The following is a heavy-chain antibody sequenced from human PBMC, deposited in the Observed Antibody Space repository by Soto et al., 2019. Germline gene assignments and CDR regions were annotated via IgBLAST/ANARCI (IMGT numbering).Heavy chain of an antibody. CDR1: GGSFSGYY. CDR3: ARLVYDTRLNYMYFDF. Sequence: SETLSLTCAVYGGSFSGYYWSWIRQPPGKGLEWIGEINHSGSTNYNPSLKSRVTISVDTSKNQFSLKLSSVTAADTAVYYCARLVYDTRLNYMYFDFWGQGTLVTVSS. CDR2: INHSGST. D-gene: IGHD3-10*01. V-gene: IGHV4-34*01. J-gene: IGHJ4*02.